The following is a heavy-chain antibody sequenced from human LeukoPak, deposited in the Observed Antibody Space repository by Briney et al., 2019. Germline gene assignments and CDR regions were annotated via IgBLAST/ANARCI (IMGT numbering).Heavy chain of an antibody. Sequence: SETLSLTCTVSGSSISSGYYWDWIRQPPGKGLEWIGSLYHSGNTYYNPSLKSRVTISVDTSRNQFSLKLSSVTAADTAVYYCARATVTRDLDYWGQGTVVTVSS. D-gene: IGHD4-17*01. CDR3: ARATVTRDLDY. CDR2: LYHSGNT. V-gene: IGHV4-38-2*02. CDR1: GSSISSGYY. J-gene: IGHJ4*02.